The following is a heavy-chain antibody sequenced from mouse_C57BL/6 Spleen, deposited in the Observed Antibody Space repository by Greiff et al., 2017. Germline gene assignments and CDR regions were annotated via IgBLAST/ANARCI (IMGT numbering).Heavy chain of an antibody. D-gene: IGHD2-2*01. CDR1: GYTFTSYW. Sequence: QVQLQQPGAELVMPGASVKLSCKASGYTFTSYWMHWVKQRPGQGLEWIGEIDPSDSYTNYNQKFKGKSTLTVDKSSSTAYMQLSSLTSEDSAVYYCASRAYGYDDYAMDYWGQGTSVTVSS. J-gene: IGHJ4*01. CDR2: IDPSDSYT. CDR3: ASRAYGYDDYAMDY. V-gene: IGHV1-69*01.